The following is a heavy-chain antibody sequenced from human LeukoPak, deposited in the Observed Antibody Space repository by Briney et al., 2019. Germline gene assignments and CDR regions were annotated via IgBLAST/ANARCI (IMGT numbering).Heavy chain of an antibody. CDR1: GFTFSSYG. V-gene: IGHV3-23*01. D-gene: IGHD3-10*01. CDR3: AKDRITMVRGVISGYFQH. Sequence: GGSLRLSCAASGFTFSSYGMSWVRQAPGKGLEWASAISGSGGSTYYADSVKGRFTISRNNSKNTLYLQMNSLRAEDTAVYYCAKDRITMVRGVISGYFQHWGQGTLVTVSS. CDR2: ISGSGGST. J-gene: IGHJ1*01.